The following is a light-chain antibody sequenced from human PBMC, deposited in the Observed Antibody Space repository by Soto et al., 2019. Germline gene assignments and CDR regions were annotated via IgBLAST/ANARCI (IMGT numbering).Light chain of an antibody. Sequence: DIQMTQAPSSLSASVGDRVTITCRARQDISTYLAWYQQKPGKVPQLLISAAYTLQSGVPPRFSGPGSGTDFTLTISTPQPEDGATSYCQTYYNAPLNFGGGTKVEIK. CDR1: QDISTY. V-gene: IGKV1-27*01. CDR3: QTYYNAPLN. CDR2: AAY. J-gene: IGKJ4*01.